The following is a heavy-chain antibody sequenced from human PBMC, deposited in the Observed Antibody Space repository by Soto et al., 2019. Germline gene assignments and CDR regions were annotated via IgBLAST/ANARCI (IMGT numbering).Heavy chain of an antibody. V-gene: IGHV4-59*01. CDR1: GGSISSYY. Sequence: SETLSLTCTVSGGSISSYYWSWIRQPPGKGLEWIGYIYYSGSTNYNPSLKSRVTISVDTSKNQFSLKLSSVTAADTAVYYCARDRRIAAAGKNYYYGMDVWGQGTTVTVSS. CDR2: IYYSGST. J-gene: IGHJ6*02. CDR3: ARDRRIAAAGKNYYYGMDV. D-gene: IGHD6-13*01.